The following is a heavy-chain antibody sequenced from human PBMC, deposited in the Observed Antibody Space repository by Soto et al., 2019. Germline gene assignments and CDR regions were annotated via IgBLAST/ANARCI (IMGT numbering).Heavy chain of an antibody. J-gene: IGHJ4*02. CDR3: ARGGAARGGGRWSPLFDY. D-gene: IGHD6-6*01. V-gene: IGHV4-34*01. CDR2: MNHSGST. CDR1: GGSFSGYY. Sequence: SETLSLTCAVYGGSFSGYYWSWIRQPAGKGMEWIGEMNHSGSTNYNPSLKSRVTISVDTSKNQFSLKLSSVTAADTAVYYCARGGAARGGGRWSPLFDYWGQGTLVTVSS.